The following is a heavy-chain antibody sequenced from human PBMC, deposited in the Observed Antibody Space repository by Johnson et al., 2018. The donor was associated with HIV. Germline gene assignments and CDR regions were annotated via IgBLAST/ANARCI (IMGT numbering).Heavy chain of an antibody. CDR2: ISYDGSNK. Sequence: QVQLVESGGGVVQPGRSLRLSCAASGFTFSSYAMHWVRQAPGKGLEWVAVISYDGSNKYYAASVKGRFTISRDNSKNTLHLQMNSLRAEDTAVYYCAREKIRAFDIWGQGTMVTVSS. J-gene: IGHJ3*02. CDR1: GFTFSSYA. V-gene: IGHV3-30*04. CDR3: AREKIRAFDI.